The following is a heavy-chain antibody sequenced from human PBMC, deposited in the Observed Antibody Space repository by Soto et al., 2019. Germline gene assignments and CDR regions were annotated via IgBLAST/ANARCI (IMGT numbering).Heavy chain of an antibody. CDR1: GGTFSSYA. D-gene: IGHD2-15*01. CDR3: ASYCSGGSCYVPTDYYGMDV. V-gene: IGHV1-69*01. Sequence: QVQLVQSGAEVKKPGSSVKVSCKASGGTFSSYAISWVRQAPGQGLEWMGGIIPIFGTANYAQKFQGRVTITADEATSTAYMGLSSLRSEDTAGYYCASYCSGGSCYVPTDYYGMDVWGQGTTVTVSS. J-gene: IGHJ6*02. CDR2: IIPIFGTA.